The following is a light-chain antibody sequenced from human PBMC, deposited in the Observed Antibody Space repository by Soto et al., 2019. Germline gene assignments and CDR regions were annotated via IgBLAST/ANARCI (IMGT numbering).Light chain of an antibody. V-gene: IGLV9-49*01. Sequence: QTVVTQPPSASASLGASVTLTCTLSSGYSNYKVDWYQQRPGKGPRFGMRVGTGGIVGSKGDGIPDRFSVLGSGLNRYLTIKNIQEEDESDYHCGADHGSGSNFAYVFGTGTKVTVL. CDR2: VGTGGIVG. J-gene: IGLJ1*01. CDR1: SGYSNYK. CDR3: GADHGSGSNFAYV.